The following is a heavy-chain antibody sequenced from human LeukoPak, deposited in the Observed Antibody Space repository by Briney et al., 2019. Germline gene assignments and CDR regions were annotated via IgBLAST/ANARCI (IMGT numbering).Heavy chain of an antibody. CDR2: ISGSGGST. CDR3: AKGQQWLVRGDWFDP. D-gene: IGHD6-19*01. J-gene: IGHJ5*02. Sequence: GGSLRLSCAASGFTFSNYAMSWVRQAPGKGLERVSAISGSGGSTYYADSVKGRFTISRDNSKNTLYLQMNSLRAEDTAVYYCAKGQQWLVRGDWFDPWGQGTLVTVSS. V-gene: IGHV3-23*01. CDR1: GFTFSNYA.